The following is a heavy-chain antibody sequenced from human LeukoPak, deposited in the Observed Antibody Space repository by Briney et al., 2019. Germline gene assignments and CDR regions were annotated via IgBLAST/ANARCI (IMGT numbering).Heavy chain of an antibody. CDR3: ARTQCISTRCSHYFDS. D-gene: IGHD2-2*01. CDR1: GFSFSSYW. Sequence: GGSLRLSCAASGFSFSSYWMSWVRQAPGKGLEWVANIKQDGSGKYYVDSVKGRLTISRDNSKNSLYLQMDSLRAEDTAVYYCARTQCISTRCSHYFDSWGQGTLVTVSS. V-gene: IGHV3-7*05. CDR2: IKQDGSGK. J-gene: IGHJ4*02.